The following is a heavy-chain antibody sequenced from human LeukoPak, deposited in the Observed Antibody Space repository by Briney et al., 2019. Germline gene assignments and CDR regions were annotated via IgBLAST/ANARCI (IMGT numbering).Heavy chain of an antibody. Sequence: GGSLKLSCAGFGFSVTTYYMTWVRQAPGKGLEWVSAISVSGNTYHADSVKGRFTISRDSSKNTLYLQMNGLRAEDAAVYYCAKAPVTTCSGAYCYPFDYWGQGTLVTVSS. CDR3: AKAPVTTCSGAYCYPFDY. V-gene: IGHV3-23*01. J-gene: IGHJ4*02. CDR1: GFSVTTYY. CDR2: ISVSGNT. D-gene: IGHD2-21*01.